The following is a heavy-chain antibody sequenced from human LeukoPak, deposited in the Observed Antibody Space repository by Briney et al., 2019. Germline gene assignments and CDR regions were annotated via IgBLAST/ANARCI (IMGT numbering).Heavy chain of an antibody. CDR1: GGSISSYY. V-gene: IGHV4-4*09. Sequence: SETLSLTCTVSGGSISSYYWSWIRQPPGKGLEWIGYIYTSGSTNYNPSLKSRVTISVDTSKNQFSLKLSSVTAADTAVYYCARQATMWYYFDYWGQGTLATVSS. J-gene: IGHJ4*02. CDR2: IYTSGST. CDR3: ARQATMWYYFDY. D-gene: IGHD5-12*01.